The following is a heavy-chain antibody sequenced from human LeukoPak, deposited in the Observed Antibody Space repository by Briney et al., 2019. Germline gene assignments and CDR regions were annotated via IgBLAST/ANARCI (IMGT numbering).Heavy chain of an antibody. V-gene: IGHV3-66*01. CDR1: GFTVSSNY. J-gene: IGHJ3*02. CDR3: ARDEGNDAFDI. CDR2: IYSGGST. Sequence: GGSLRLSCAASGFTVSSNYMTWVRQAPGKGLEWVSVIYSGGSTYYADSVKGRFTISRDNSKNTLYLQMNSLRAEDTAVYYCARDEGNDAFDIWGQGTMVTVSS.